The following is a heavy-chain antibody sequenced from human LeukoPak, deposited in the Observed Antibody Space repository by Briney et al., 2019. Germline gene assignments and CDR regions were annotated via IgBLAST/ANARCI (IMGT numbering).Heavy chain of an antibody. Sequence: SETLSLTCAVYGGSFSGYYWSWIRQPPGKGLEWIGEINHSGSTNYNPSLKSRVTISVDTSKNQFSLKLSSVTAADTAVYYCAKIQPLRDGYNWGATQYYFDYWGQGTLVTVSS. CDR2: INHSGST. CDR3: AKIQPLRDGYNWGATQYYFDY. CDR1: GGSFSGYY. D-gene: IGHD5-24*01. V-gene: IGHV4-34*01. J-gene: IGHJ4*02.